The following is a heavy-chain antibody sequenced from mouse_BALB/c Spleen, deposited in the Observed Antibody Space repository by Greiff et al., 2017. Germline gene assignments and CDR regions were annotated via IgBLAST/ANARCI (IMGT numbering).Heavy chain of an antibody. J-gene: IGHJ2*01. CDR3: ARQGFITTAGFITTALYFDY. CDR1: GYTFTSYT. CDR2: INPSSGYT. V-gene: IGHV1-4*01. Sequence: VQLQQSGAELARPGASVKMSCKASGYTFTSYTMHWVKQRPGQGLEWIGYINPSSGYTNYNQKFKDKATLTADKSSSTAYMQLSSLTSEDSAVYYCARQGFITTAGFITTALYFDYWGQGTTLTVSS. D-gene: IGHD1-2*01.